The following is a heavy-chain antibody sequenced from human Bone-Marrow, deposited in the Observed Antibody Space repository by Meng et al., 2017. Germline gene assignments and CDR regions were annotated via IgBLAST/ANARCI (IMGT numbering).Heavy chain of an antibody. CDR2: INPSGGST. CDR3: AAESNSSGYLYAFDI. D-gene: IGHD3-22*01. V-gene: IGHV1-46*01. CDR1: GYTFTSYY. Sequence: ASVKVSCKASGYTFTSYYMHWVRQAPGQGLEWMGIINPSGGSTSYAQKFQGRVTMTRDTSTSTVYMELSSLRSEDTAVYYCAAESNSSGYLYAFDIWGQGTMVTVSS. J-gene: IGHJ3*02.